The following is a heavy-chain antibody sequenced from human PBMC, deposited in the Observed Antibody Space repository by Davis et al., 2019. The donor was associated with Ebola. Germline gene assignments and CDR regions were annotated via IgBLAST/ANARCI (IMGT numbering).Heavy chain of an antibody. CDR3: AKDTSNVWFDV. V-gene: IGHV3-23*01. CDR1: GFVFSSYV. J-gene: IGHJ3*01. Sequence: GESLKISCAASGFVFSSYVMSWVRRAPGKGLAWISTLGLSGDTYYADSVKGRFTISRDNSMNTLHLQMNSLRVEDTAIYYCAKDTSNVWFDVWGQGTMVTVSS. D-gene: IGHD1-26*01. CDR2: LGLSGDT.